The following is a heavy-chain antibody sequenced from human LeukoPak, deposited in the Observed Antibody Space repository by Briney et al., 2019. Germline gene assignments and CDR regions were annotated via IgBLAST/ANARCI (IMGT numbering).Heavy chain of an antibody. V-gene: IGHV4-59*01. CDR1: GGSISSYY. Sequence: SSETLSLTCTVSGGSISSYYWSWIRQPPGKGLEWIGYIYYSGSTNYNPSLKSRVTISVDTSKNQFSLKLSSVTAADTAVYYCARSPAAAADPGFDYWGQGTLDTVSS. CDR2: IYYSGST. J-gene: IGHJ4*02. D-gene: IGHD6-13*01. CDR3: ARSPAAAADPGFDY.